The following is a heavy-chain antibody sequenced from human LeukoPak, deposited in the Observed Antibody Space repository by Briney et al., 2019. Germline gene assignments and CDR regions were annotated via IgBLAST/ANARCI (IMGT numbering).Heavy chain of an antibody. Sequence: PSETLSLTCTVSGGSISSSSYYWGWIRQPPGKGLEWIGSIYYSGSTYYNPSLKSRVTISVDTSKNQFSLKLSSVTAADTAVYYCARESRDGYNYVDYWGQGTLVTVSS. J-gene: IGHJ4*02. CDR3: ARESRDGYNYVDY. D-gene: IGHD5-24*01. CDR2: IYYSGST. CDR1: GGSISSSSYY. V-gene: IGHV4-39*07.